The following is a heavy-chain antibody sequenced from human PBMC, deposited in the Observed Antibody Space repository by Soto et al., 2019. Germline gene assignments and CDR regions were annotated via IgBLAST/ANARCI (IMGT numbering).Heavy chain of an antibody. D-gene: IGHD1-26*01. CDR1: RYIFTAYF. CDR3: AREGSLGARIFDY. J-gene: IGHJ4*02. Sequence: ASVKVSCKAPRYIFTAYFMHWVRQAPGQGLEWMGWINPNNGATHYGLSFQGRVTITADESTSTAYMELSSLRPEDTAVYYCAREGSLGARIFDYWGQGTLVTVS. V-gene: IGHV1-2*02. CDR2: INPNNGAT.